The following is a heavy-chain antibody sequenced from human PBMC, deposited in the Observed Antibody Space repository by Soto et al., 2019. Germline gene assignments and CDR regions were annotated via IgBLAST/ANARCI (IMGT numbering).Heavy chain of an antibody. V-gene: IGHV4-31*03. CDR1: GGSISSGGYY. J-gene: IGHJ4*02. Sequence: TSETLSLTCTVSGGSISSGGYYWSWIRQHPGKGLEWIGYIYYSGSTYYNPSLKSRVTISVDTSKSQFSLKLSSVTAADTAVYYCASQKGGSTVTISTDFTPDYWGQGTLVTVSS. CDR3: ASQKGGSTVTISTDFTPDY. D-gene: IGHD4-4*01. CDR2: IYYSGST.